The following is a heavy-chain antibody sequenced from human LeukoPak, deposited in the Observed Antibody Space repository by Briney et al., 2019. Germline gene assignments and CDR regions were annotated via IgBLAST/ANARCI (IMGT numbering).Heavy chain of an antibody. V-gene: IGHV1-69*05. Sequence: ASVKVSCKASGGTFSNFAIRWVRQAPGQGLQWMGGIIPIFGTASYAQKFQGRVTITTDESTSTAYMELRSLRSEDTAVYYCARAQGDYRNFNNKWFDPWGQGTLVTVSS. CDR2: IIPIFGTA. CDR1: GGTFSNFA. D-gene: IGHD4-11*01. CDR3: ARAQGDYRNFNNKWFDP. J-gene: IGHJ5*02.